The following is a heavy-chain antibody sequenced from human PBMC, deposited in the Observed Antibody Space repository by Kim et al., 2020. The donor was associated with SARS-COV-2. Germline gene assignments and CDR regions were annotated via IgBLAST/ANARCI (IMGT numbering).Heavy chain of an antibody. CDR2: IIPILGIA. V-gene: IGHV1-69*04. CDR3: ARDRAYGDYDDY. J-gene: IGHJ4*02. Sequence: SVKVSCKASGGTFSSYAISWVRQAPGQGLEWMGRIIPILGIANYAQKFQGRVTITADKSTSTAYMELSSLRSEDTAVYYCARDRAYGDYDDYWGQGTLVTVSS. D-gene: IGHD4-17*01. CDR1: GGTFSSYA.